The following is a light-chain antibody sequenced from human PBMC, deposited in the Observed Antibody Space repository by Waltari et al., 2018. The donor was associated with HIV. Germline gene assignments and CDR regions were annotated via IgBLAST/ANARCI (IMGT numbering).Light chain of an antibody. CDR3: QSADTSGTVV. J-gene: IGLJ2*01. CDR1: ALSKQF. Sequence: SYEQTQPPSVSLSPGQTAKITCSGDALSKQFAYWYQQKPGQAPVSIIFRDNERPPGIPDRFSASSSGTKATLTISDVQAEDEADFYCQSADTSGTVVFGGGTRLTVL. V-gene: IGLV3-25*03. CDR2: RDN.